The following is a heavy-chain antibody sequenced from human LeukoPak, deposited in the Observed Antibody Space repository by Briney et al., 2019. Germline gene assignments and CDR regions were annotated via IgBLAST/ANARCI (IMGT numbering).Heavy chain of an antibody. Sequence: PGGSLRLSCAASGFTFDDYGMSWVRQAPGKGLEWVSGINWNGGSTGYADSVKGRFTISRDNAKNSLYLQMNSLRAEDTALYYCARGGGDSSSWYFDYWGQGTLVTVSS. V-gene: IGHV3-20*04. J-gene: IGHJ4*02. CDR3: ARGGGDSSSWYFDY. CDR1: GFTFDDYG. D-gene: IGHD6-13*01. CDR2: INWNGGST.